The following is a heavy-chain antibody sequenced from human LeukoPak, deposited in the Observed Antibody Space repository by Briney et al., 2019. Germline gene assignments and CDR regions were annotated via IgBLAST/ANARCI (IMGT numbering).Heavy chain of an antibody. D-gene: IGHD3-16*01. J-gene: IGHJ4*02. V-gene: IGHV3-23*01. CDR2: ISGSGGST. CDR3: ARDPMIKFGGDRDYFDY. CDR1: GFTFSSYA. Sequence: PGGSLRLSCAASGFTFSSYAMSWVRQAPGKGLEWVSAISGSGGSTYYADSVKGRFTISRDNSKNTLYLQMNSLRAEDTAVYYCARDPMIKFGGDRDYFDYWGQGILVTVSS.